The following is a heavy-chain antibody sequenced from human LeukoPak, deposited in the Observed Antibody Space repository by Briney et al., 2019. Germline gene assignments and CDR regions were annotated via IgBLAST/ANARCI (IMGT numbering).Heavy chain of an antibody. CDR2: ISGSGGST. CDR3: ARQVGASWFDP. D-gene: IGHD1-26*01. V-gene: IGHV3-23*01. J-gene: IGHJ5*02. Sequence: GGSLRLSCAASGFTFSSFAMSWVRQAPVKGLELVSTISGSGGSTYYADSVKGRFIISRDNSKNTLYLQMNSLRAEDTAVYYCARQVGASWFDPWGQGTLVTVSS. CDR1: GFTFSSFA.